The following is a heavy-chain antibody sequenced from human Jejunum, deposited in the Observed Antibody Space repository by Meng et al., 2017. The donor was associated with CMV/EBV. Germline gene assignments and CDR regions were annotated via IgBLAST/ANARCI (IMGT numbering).Heavy chain of an antibody. CDR3: AREGTNSYYFDY. V-gene: IGHV4-30-4*01. Sequence: QVQLQASGPVLLTPSQTLSLPCGVSGDSISGGVSYWSWIRQPPGKGLEWIGYIDESGSTSYNPSLESRVTISVDTSKNQFSLKVMSVTAADTAVYYCAREGTNSYYFDYWGQGTLVTVSS. J-gene: IGHJ4*02. CDR1: GDSISGGVSY. D-gene: IGHD1-14*01. CDR2: IDESGST.